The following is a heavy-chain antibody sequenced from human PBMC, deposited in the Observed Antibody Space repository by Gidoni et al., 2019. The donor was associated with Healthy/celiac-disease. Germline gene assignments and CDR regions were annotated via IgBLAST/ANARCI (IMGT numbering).Heavy chain of an antibody. Sequence: QVQLVESGGGVVQPGRSLRLSCAASGFTFSSYGMHWVRQAPGKGLEWVAVIWYDGSNKYYADSVKGRFTISRDNSKNTLYLQMNSLRAEDTAVYYCARDLGHTIFGVGRGIDYWGQGTLVTVSS. D-gene: IGHD3-3*01. J-gene: IGHJ4*02. CDR2: IWYDGSNK. V-gene: IGHV3-33*01. CDR3: ARDLGHTIFGVGRGIDY. CDR1: GFTFSSYG.